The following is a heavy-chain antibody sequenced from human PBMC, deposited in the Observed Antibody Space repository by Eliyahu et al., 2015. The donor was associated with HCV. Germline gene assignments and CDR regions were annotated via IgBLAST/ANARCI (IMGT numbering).Heavy chain of an antibody. Sequence: QVQLVQSGAXVKKPGASVXVSCKASGYTFTGXYMXWVRXAPGQGLEWMGRINPNXDGTNYAQNFQGRVTMTSDTSISTAYMELNSLRSDDTAMYYCARGGSGWSNWFDPWGQGTLVTVSS. V-gene: IGHV1-2*06. CDR1: GYTFTGXY. D-gene: IGHD6-19*01. CDR3: ARGGSGWSNWFDP. CDR2: INPNXDGT. J-gene: IGHJ5*02.